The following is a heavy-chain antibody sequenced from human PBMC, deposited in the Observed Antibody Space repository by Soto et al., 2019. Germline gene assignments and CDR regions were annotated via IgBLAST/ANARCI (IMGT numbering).Heavy chain of an antibody. Sequence: GGSLRLSCAASGFTFSDYYMSWIRQAPGKGLEWVSYISSSGSTIYYADSVKGRFTISRDNAKNSLYLQMNSLRAEDTAVYYCARVRRQLLWFGELLSCYFDYWGQGTLVTVS. CDR2: ISSSGSTI. J-gene: IGHJ4*02. V-gene: IGHV3-11*01. D-gene: IGHD3-10*01. CDR1: GFTFSDYY. CDR3: ARVRRQLLWFGELLSCYFDY.